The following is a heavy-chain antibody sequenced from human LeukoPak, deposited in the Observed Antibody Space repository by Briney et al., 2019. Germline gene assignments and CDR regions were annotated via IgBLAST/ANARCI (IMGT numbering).Heavy chain of an antibody. V-gene: IGHV3-11*01. Sequence: GGSLTLSCAASGFTFSGYYMSWIRQASGKGLEWVSYISSSGSTIYYADSVKGRFTISRDNAKNSLYLQMNSLRAEDTAVYYCARDSSSWYGGSDDYYGMDVWGQGTTVTVSS. CDR2: ISSSGSTI. CDR1: GFTFSGYY. D-gene: IGHD6-13*01. J-gene: IGHJ6*02. CDR3: ARDSSSWYGGSDDYYGMDV.